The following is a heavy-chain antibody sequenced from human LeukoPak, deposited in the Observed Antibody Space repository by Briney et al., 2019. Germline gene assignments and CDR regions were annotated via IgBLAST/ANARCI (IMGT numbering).Heavy chain of an antibody. V-gene: IGHV3-23*01. CDR1: GFTFSSYD. D-gene: IGHD6-13*01. CDR3: AREPTYSSSWYTSCDS. Sequence: GGSLRLSCAASGFTFSSYDMSWVRQAPGKGLEWVSTISGSGGTTNFADSVKGRFTISRENAKNSLYLQMNSLRAEDTAVYYCAREPTYSSSWYTSCDSWGQGTLVVVSS. CDR2: ISGSGGTT. J-gene: IGHJ5*01.